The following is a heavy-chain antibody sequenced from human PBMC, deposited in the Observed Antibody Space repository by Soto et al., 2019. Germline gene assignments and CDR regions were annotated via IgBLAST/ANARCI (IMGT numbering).Heavy chain of an antibody. D-gene: IGHD2-2*01. CDR2: IIPIFGTA. Sequence: SVKVSCKASGGTFSSYAISWVRQAPGQGLEWMGGIIPIFGTANYAQKFQGRVTITADESTSTAYMELSSLRSEDTAVYYCARDISHCSSTSCYFDYWGQGTMVTV. CDR1: GGTFSSYA. CDR3: ARDISHCSSTSCYFDY. J-gene: IGHJ4*02. V-gene: IGHV1-69*13.